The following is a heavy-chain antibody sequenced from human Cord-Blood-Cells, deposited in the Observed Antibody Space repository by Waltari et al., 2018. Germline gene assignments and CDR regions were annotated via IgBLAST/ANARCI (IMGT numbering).Heavy chain of an antibody. V-gene: IGHV5-51*01. CDR1: GYSFTSYW. J-gene: IGHJ5*02. D-gene: IGHD6-6*01. CDR3: ARHEGEYSSPVGANWFDP. CDR2: IYPGDSDT. Sequence: EVQLVQSGAEVKKPGESLKLSCKGSGYSFTSYWIGWVRQMSGNGLEWMGIIYPGDSDTRYSPSFQGQVTISADKSISTAYLQWSSLKASDTAMYYCARHEGEYSSPVGANWFDPWGQGTLVTVSS.